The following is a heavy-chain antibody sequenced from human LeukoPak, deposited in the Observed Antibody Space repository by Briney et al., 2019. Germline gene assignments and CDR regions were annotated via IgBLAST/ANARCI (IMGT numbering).Heavy chain of an antibody. V-gene: IGHV3-66*01. D-gene: IGHD3-9*01. CDR3: ARENYDILTGYYYFPY. Sequence: GGSLRLSCAASGFTVSSNYMSWVRQAPGKGLEWVSVICSGGSTYYADSVKGRFTISRDNSKNTLYLQMNSLRAEDTAVYYCARENYDILTGYYYFPYWGQGTLVTVSS. CDR2: ICSGGST. J-gene: IGHJ4*02. CDR1: GFTVSSNY.